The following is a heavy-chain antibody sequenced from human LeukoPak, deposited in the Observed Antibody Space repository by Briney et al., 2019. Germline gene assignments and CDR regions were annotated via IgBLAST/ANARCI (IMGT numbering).Heavy chain of an antibody. CDR2: ISSSGSTK. J-gene: IGHJ4*02. Sequence: GGSLRLSCAASGFTFSSYEMNWVRQAPGKGLEWISYISSSGSTKYYADSVKGRLTISRDNAKNSLFLQMNSLRAEDTAVYYCARTPPGYSYGFDYWGQGTLVTVSS. CDR3: ARTPPGYSYGFDY. CDR1: GFTFSSYE. V-gene: IGHV3-48*03. D-gene: IGHD5-18*01.